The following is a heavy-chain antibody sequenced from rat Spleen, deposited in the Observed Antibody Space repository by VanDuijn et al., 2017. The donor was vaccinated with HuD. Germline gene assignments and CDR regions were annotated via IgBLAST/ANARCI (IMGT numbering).Heavy chain of an antibody. CDR3: ARVLLYGGYAMDA. D-gene: IGHD1-11*01. Sequence: EVQLVESDGGLVQPGRSLKLSCATSGFTFSDYYMAWVRQAPTKGLEWVATISYDGTNTYYRDSVKGRFTISRDNAKSTLYLQMDSLRSEDTATYYCARVLLYGGYAMDAWGQGASVTVSS. CDR1: GFTFSDYY. V-gene: IGHV5-7*01. J-gene: IGHJ4*01. CDR2: ISYDGTNT.